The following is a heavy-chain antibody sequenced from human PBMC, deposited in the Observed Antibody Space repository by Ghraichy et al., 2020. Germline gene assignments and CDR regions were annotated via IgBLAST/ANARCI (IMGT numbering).Heavy chain of an antibody. V-gene: IGHV4-39*01. CDR2: IYYSGST. J-gene: IGHJ4*02. Sequence: SETQSLTCTVSGGSISSSSYYWGWIRQPPGKGLEWIGSIYYSGSTYYNPSLKSRVTISVDTSKNQFSLKLSSVTAADTAVYYCARRGYSSSAYEDWGQGTLVTVSS. D-gene: IGHD6-13*01. CDR1: GGSISSSSYY. CDR3: ARRGYSSSAYED.